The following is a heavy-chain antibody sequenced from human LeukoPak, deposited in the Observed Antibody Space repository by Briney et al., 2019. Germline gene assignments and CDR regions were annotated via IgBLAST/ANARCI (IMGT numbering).Heavy chain of an antibody. J-gene: IGHJ4*02. CDR1: GGSISTYY. Sequence: SETLSLTCTVSGGSISTYYWGWIRQPPGKGLEWIGSIYYSGSTYYNPSLKSRVTISVDTSKNQFSLRLNSVTAADTAVYYCARHSTRQLVFPLDSWGQGTLVTVSS. CDR3: ARHSTRQLVFPLDS. V-gene: IGHV4-39*01. D-gene: IGHD6-6*01. CDR2: IYYSGST.